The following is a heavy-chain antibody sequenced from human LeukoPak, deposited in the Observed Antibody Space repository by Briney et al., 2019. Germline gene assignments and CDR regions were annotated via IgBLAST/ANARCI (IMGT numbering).Heavy chain of an antibody. CDR1: GFTFSSYG. J-gene: IGHJ5*02. D-gene: IGHD4-17*01. Sequence: PGGSLRLSCAASGFTFSSYGMHWVRQAPGKGLEWVAVISYDGSNKYYAGSVKGRFTISRDNSKNTLYLQTNSLRAEDTAVYYCAKEGEATVTYGGYNWFDPWGQGTLVTVSS. CDR2: ISYDGSNK. V-gene: IGHV3-30*18. CDR3: AKEGEATVTYGGYNWFDP.